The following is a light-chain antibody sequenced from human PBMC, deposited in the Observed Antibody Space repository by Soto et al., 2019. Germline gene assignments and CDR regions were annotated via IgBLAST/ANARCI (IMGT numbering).Light chain of an antibody. CDR1: QSVSST. CDR3: QQYNNWPIT. Sequence: EMVMTQSPATLSVSPGERATVSRRSSQSVSSTLAWYQQKPGQAPRLLIYDTSTRATGIPARFSGSGSGTEFTLTISSLQSEDFAVYYCQQYNNWPITFGQGTRLEIK. J-gene: IGKJ5*01. V-gene: IGKV3-15*01. CDR2: DTS.